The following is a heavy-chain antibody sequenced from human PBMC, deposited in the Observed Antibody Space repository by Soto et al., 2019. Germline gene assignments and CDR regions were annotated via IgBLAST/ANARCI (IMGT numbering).Heavy chain of an antibody. V-gene: IGHV4-34*01. CDR2: INHSGST. Sequence: SETLSLTCAVYGGSFSGYYWSWIRQPPGKGLEWIGEINHSGSTNYNPSLKGRVTISVDTSKNQFSLKLSSVTAADTAVYYCASQTMVRGVMGYWGQGTLVTVSS. D-gene: IGHD3-10*01. J-gene: IGHJ4*02. CDR1: GGSFSGYY. CDR3: ASQTMVRGVMGY.